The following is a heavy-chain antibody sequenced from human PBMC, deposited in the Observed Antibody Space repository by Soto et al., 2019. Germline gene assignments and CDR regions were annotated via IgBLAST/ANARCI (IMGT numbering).Heavy chain of an antibody. CDR2: ISGSGGST. V-gene: IGHV3-23*01. J-gene: IGHJ1*01. CDR1: GFTFSSYA. D-gene: IGHD2-21*02. Sequence: GGSLRLSCAASGFTFSSYAMSWVRQAPGKGLEWVSAISGSGGSTYYADSVKGRFTISRDNSKNTLYLQMNSLRAEDTAVYYCAKDSGVVTTAEYFQHWGQGTLVTVSS. CDR3: AKDSGVVTTAEYFQH.